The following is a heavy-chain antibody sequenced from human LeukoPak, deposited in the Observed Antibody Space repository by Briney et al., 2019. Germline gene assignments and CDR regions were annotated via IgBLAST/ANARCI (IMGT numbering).Heavy chain of an antibody. CDR1: GYTFTSYD. V-gene: IGHV1-8*01. CDR2: MSPNSDYT. CDR3: ARGVAAGYDY. D-gene: IGHD6-13*01. Sequence: ASVKVSCKASGYTFTSYDINWVRQATGQGLEWMGWMSPNSDYTGYAQKFQGRVTMTRNTSISTAYMELSSLRSDDTAMYFCARGVAAGYDYWGQGTPVTVSS. J-gene: IGHJ4*02.